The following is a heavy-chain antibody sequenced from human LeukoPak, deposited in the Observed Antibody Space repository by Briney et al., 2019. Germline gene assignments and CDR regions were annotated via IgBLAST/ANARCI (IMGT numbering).Heavy chain of an antibody. CDR3: ARHSHIPIDY. CDR1: GFAFRSYN. Sequence: PGGSLRLSCAASGFAFRSYNRNWVRQAPGKGLEWVSFISSGGSYIYYADSVKGRFTISRDNAKNSLYLQMNSLRAEDTAVYYCARHSHIPIDYWGQGTLVTVSS. V-gene: IGHV3-21*01. D-gene: IGHD2-2*02. CDR2: ISSGGSYI. J-gene: IGHJ4*02.